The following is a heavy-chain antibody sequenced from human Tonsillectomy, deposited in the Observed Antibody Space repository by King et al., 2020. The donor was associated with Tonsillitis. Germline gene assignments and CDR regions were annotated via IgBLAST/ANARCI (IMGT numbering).Heavy chain of an antibody. J-gene: IGHJ4*02. V-gene: IGHV4-59*01. CDR1: GGSISNYH. Sequence: QLQESGPGLVKPSETLSLTCNVSGGSISNYHWSWLRQSPGKGLEWIGYILYTGSSNYNPSLQSRVTISIDLSQSQLSLRLNYVSAADTARYYCASRRARGTSWYKNWGQGILVTVSS. CDR3: ASRRARGTSWYKN. D-gene: IGHD6-13*01. CDR2: ILYTGSS.